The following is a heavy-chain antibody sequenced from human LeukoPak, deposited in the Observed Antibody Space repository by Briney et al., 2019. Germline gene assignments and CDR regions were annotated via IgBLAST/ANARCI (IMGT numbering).Heavy chain of an antibody. D-gene: IGHD1-26*01. Sequence: GGSLRLSCAASGFTFSSYWMSWVRQAPGKGLEWVAVISYDGSNKYYADSVKGRFTISRDNSKNTLYLQMNSLRAEDTAVYYCAREGSIVGATPNWFDPWGQGTLVTVSS. CDR2: ISYDGSNK. CDR3: AREGSIVGATPNWFDP. CDR1: GFTFSSYW. V-gene: IGHV3-30*03. J-gene: IGHJ5*02.